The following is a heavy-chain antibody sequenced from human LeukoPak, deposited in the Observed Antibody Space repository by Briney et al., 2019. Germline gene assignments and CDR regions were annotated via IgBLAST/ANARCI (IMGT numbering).Heavy chain of an antibody. D-gene: IGHD6-19*01. CDR1: GGSSSAYY. CDR2: INHSGRT. J-gene: IGHJ6*03. V-gene: IGHV4-34*01. Sequence: SETLALTCAIYGGSSSAYYWSWIRQPPGKGLEWIGEINHSGRTNYNPSLKSRVTISGHTSKNQFSLKLSSVTAADTAVYYCARQGAVAAPYYYYMDVWGKGTTVTVSS. CDR3: ARQGAVAAPYYYYMDV.